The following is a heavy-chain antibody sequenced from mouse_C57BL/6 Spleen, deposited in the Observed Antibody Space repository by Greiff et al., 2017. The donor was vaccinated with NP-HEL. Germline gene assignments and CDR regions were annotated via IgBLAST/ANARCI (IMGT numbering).Heavy chain of an antibody. J-gene: IGHJ1*03. CDR2: ILPGSGST. D-gene: IGHD2-2*01. Sequence: VQLQQSGAELMKPGASVKLSCKATGYTFTGYWIAWVKQRPGHGLEWIGEILPGSGSTNYNEKFKGKATVTADTSSNTAYMQLSSLTTEDSGIYDWSGAGVTPCWYFEGWGTGTAVTVSS. CDR1: GYTFTGYW. CDR3: SGAGVTPCWYFEG. V-gene: IGHV1-9*01.